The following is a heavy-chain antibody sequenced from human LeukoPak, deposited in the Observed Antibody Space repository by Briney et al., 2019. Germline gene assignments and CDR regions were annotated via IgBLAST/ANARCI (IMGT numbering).Heavy chain of an antibody. CDR1: GYTFTSYG. CDR3: ARGTYYYDSSGYFDY. Sequence: ASVKVSCKASGYTFTSYGISWVRQAPGQGLEWMGWISAYNGNTNYARKLQGSVTMTTDTSTSTAYMELRSLRSDDTAVYYCARGTYYYDSSGYFDYWGQGTLVTVSS. J-gene: IGHJ4*02. V-gene: IGHV1-18*01. D-gene: IGHD3-22*01. CDR2: ISAYNGNT.